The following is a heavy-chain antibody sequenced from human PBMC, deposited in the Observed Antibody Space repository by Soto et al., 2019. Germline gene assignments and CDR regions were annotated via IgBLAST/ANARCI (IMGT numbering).Heavy chain of an antibody. D-gene: IGHD3-9*01. CDR2: ISAYNGDT. V-gene: IGHV1-18*04. Sequence: QDHLVQSGAEVKKPGASAKVSCKASGYTFKNYGINWVRQAPGRGLEWVAWISAYNGDTSYAQHFQGRVTVTTETVTNTAYLELRILRPDDTAVYFCVLGGLETGYYRDMDYWGQGTLVSVSS. CDR3: VLGGLETGYYRDMDY. J-gene: IGHJ4*02. CDR1: GYTFKNYG.